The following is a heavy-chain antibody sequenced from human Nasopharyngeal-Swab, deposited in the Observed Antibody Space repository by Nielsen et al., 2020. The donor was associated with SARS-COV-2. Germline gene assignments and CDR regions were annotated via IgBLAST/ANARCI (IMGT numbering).Heavy chain of an antibody. V-gene: IGHV3-11*01. CDR3: ARGPSSSRFDP. CDR1: GFTFSDYY. CDR2: ISDSGTTM. D-gene: IGHD6-13*01. J-gene: IGHJ5*02. Sequence: GESLKISCVGSGFTFSDYYMSWIRQAPGKGPEWVSYISDSGTTMYADSVKGRFIISRDNARKSVYLQLNSLRAEDTAVYYCARGPSSSRFDPWGQGSLVTVSS.